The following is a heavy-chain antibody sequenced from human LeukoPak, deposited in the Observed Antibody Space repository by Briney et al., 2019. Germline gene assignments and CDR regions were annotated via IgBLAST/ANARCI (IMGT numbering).Heavy chain of an antibody. Sequence: PGGSLRLSCAASGFTFSNYGIPWVRQAPGKGLEWVAVIWSDGINKYYVGSVKGRFTISRDNSKNTLYLQMNSLRADDTAVYYCARSTYSSSSYYFDYWGQGSLVTVSS. CDR2: IWSDGINK. J-gene: IGHJ4*02. D-gene: IGHD6-13*01. CDR1: GFTFSNYG. V-gene: IGHV3-33*01. CDR3: ARSTYSSSSYYFDY.